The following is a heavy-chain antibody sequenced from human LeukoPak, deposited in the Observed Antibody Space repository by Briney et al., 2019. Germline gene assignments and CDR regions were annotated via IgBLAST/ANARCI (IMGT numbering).Heavy chain of an antibody. Sequence: PSETLSLTYAVYGGSFSGYYWSWIRQPPGKGLEWIGEINHSGSTNYNPSLKSRVTISVDTSKNQFSLKLSSVTAADTAVYYCARDRMAAAGTLDYWGQGTLVTVSS. CDR3: ARDRMAAAGTLDY. D-gene: IGHD6-13*01. CDR1: GGSFSGYY. CDR2: INHSGST. V-gene: IGHV4-34*01. J-gene: IGHJ4*02.